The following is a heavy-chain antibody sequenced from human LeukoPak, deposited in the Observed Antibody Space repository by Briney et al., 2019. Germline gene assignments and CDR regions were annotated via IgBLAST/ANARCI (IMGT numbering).Heavy chain of an antibody. CDR1: GYTFTNYI. D-gene: IGHD4-23*01. CDR2: ISIYNDNT. Sequence: ASVKVSCKASGYTFTNYIINWVRQAPGQGLEWLGWISIYNDNTNYAPKFQGRVTLTTDTSTSTAYMELRSLRSDDTAVYYCAKIGYGGNFFDYWGQGTLVTVSS. V-gene: IGHV1-18*01. CDR3: AKIGYGGNFFDY. J-gene: IGHJ4*02.